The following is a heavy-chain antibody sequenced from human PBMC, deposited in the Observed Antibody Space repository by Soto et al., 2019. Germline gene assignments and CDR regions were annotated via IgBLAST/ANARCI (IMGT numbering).Heavy chain of an antibody. CDR2: IFYSGST. J-gene: IGHJ5*02. V-gene: IGHV4-59*01. CDR3: ARAPGSGYFNWFDP. D-gene: IGHD3-3*01. Sequence: QVQLQESGPGLVKPSETLSLTCTVSGGSIRSYYWSWIRQPPGKGLEWIGYIFYSGSTNYNPSLKRRVTISVDTSTNQFSLKLSSVTAADTAVYYCARAPGSGYFNWFDPWGQGTLVTVSS. CDR1: GGSIRSYY.